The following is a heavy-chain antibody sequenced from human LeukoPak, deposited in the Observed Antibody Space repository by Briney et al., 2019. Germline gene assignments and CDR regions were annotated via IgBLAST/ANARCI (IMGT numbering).Heavy chain of an antibody. CDR1: GYSFTSYW. Sequence: GESLKISCKGPGYSFTSYWISWVRQMPGKGLEWMGRIDPSDSYTNYSPSLQGHVTISADKSISTAYLQWSSLKASDTAMYYCARTIFGVVTNDYWGQGTLVTVSS. J-gene: IGHJ4*02. CDR3: ARTIFGVVTNDY. V-gene: IGHV5-10-1*01. CDR2: IDPSDSYT. D-gene: IGHD3-3*01.